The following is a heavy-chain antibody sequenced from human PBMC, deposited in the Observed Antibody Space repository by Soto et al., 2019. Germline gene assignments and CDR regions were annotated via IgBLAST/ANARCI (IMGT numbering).Heavy chain of an antibody. CDR2: IYHSGST. D-gene: IGHD6-13*01. V-gene: IGHV4-38-2*02. CDR1: VYSISSGYY. Sequence: PSATLSLTCAVSVYSISSGYYWCWIRPPPGKGLEWIGSIYHSGSTYYNPSLKSRVTISVDTSKNQFSLKLSSVTAADTAVYYCARDSSSWYEDYYYGMDVWGQGNKVTVSS. CDR3: ARDSSSWYEDYYYGMDV. J-gene: IGHJ6*02.